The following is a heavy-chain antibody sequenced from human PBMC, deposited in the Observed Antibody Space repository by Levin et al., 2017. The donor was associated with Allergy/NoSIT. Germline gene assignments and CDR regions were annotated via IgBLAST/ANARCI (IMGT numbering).Heavy chain of an antibody. CDR1: GFTFSRNG. Sequence: GGSLRLSCAASGFTFSRNGMHWVRQAPGKGLEWVAVIWGVGSKTIHADSVKGRFTISRDNPENTLYLEMNSLSVEDTDVYYCATESGSSPLVYWGQGTLVTVSS. CDR2: IWGVGSKT. V-gene: IGHV3-33*01. CDR3: ATESGSSPLVY. D-gene: IGHD2-2*01. J-gene: IGHJ4*02.